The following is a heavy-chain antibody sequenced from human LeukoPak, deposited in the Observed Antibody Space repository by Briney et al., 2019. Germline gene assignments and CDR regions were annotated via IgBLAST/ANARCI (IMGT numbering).Heavy chain of an antibody. Sequence: NPGGSLRLSCAASGFTFSSYSTNWVRQAPGKGLEWVSSISSSSSYIYYADSVKGRFTISRDNAKNSLYLQMNSLRAEDTAVYYCARGGIVVPAPRFDPWGQGTPVTVSS. CDR2: ISSSSSYI. CDR3: ARGGIVVPAPRFDP. V-gene: IGHV3-21*01. J-gene: IGHJ5*02. D-gene: IGHD2-2*01. CDR1: GFTFSSYS.